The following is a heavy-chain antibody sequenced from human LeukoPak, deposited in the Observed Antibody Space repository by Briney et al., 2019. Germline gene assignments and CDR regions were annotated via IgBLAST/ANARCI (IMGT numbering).Heavy chain of an antibody. CDR3: ARDGRFVGASDY. CDR1: GFTFDDYG. D-gene: IGHD1-26*01. Sequence: PGGSLRLSCTASGFTFDDYGMSWVRQAPGKGLEWVSGINWNGGSTGYADSVKGRYTISRDNAKNSLYLQMNSLRAEDTALYYCARDGRFVGASDYWGQGTLVTVSS. J-gene: IGHJ4*02. CDR2: INWNGGST. V-gene: IGHV3-20*04.